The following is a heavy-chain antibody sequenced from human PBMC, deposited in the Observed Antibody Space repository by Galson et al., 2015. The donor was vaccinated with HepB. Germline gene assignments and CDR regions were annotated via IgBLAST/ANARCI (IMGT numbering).Heavy chain of an antibody. Sequence: SVKVSCKASGGTFSSYAISWVRQAPGQGLEWMGGIIPIFGTANYAQKFQGRVTITADESTSTAYMELSSLRSEDTAVYYCARPAGHYYDSSGYFDAFDIWGQGTMATVSS. CDR3: ARPAGHYYDSSGYFDAFDI. CDR1: GGTFSSYA. CDR2: IIPIFGTA. J-gene: IGHJ3*02. D-gene: IGHD3-22*01. V-gene: IGHV1-69*13.